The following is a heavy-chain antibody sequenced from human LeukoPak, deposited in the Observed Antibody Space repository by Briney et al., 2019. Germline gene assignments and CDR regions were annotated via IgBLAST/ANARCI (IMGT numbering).Heavy chain of an antibody. CDR1: GGSISSGGYY. CDR3: ATYYDYVWGSYRYHY. J-gene: IGHJ4*02. CDR2: INHSGST. V-gene: IGHV4-39*07. D-gene: IGHD3-16*02. Sequence: PSETLSLTCTVSGGSISSGGYYWSWIRQPPGKGLEWIGEINHSGSTNYNPSLKSRVTISVDTSKNQFSLKLSSVTAADTAVYYCATYYDYVWGSYRYHYWGQGTLVTVSS.